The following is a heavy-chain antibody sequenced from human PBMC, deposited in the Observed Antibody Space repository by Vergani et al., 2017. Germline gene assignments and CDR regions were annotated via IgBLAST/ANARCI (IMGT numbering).Heavy chain of an antibody. J-gene: IGHJ3*02. V-gene: IGHV3-30*18. Sequence: QVQLVESGGGVVQPGRSLRLSCAASGFTFSSYGMHWVRQAPGKGLEWVAVISYDGSNKYYADSVKGRFTISRDNSKNTLYLQMNSLRAEDTAVYYCAKEGFWSGYLISGAFDIWGQGTMVTVSS. CDR1: GFTFSSYG. D-gene: IGHD3-3*01. CDR3: AKEGFWSGYLISGAFDI. CDR2: ISYDGSNK.